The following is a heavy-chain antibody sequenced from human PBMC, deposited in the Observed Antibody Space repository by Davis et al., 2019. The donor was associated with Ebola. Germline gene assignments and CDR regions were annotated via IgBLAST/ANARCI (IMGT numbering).Heavy chain of an antibody. D-gene: IGHD6-13*01. J-gene: IGHJ5*02. CDR1: GYTFTSYG. CDR2: MNPNSGNT. Sequence: AASVKVSCKASGYTFTSYGISWVRQAPGQGLEWMGWMNPNSGNTGYAQNFQGRVTMTRNTSISTAYMELIRLRSEETAVYYGARKRAATGSGGFDPWGQGTLVTVSS. CDR3: ARKRAATGSGGFDP. V-gene: IGHV1-8*02.